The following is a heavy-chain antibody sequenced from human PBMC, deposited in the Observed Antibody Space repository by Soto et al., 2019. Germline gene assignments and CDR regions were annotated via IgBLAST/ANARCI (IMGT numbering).Heavy chain of an antibody. J-gene: IGHJ4*02. V-gene: IGHV3-23*01. D-gene: IGHD3-3*01. CDR2: ISGSGGST. CDR1: GFPFSSYA. Sequence: GGSLRLSCAASGFPFSSYAMSWVRQAPGKGLEWVSAISGSGGSTYYADSVKGRFTISRDNSKNTLYLQMNSLRAEDTDVYYCAKGPTTEYYDFWSGYYLAYFDYWGQGTLVTAPQ. CDR3: AKGPTTEYYDFWSGYYLAYFDY.